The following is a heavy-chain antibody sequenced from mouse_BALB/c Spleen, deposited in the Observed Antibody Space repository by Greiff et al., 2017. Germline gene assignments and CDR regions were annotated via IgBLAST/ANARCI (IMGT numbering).Heavy chain of an antibody. CDR1: GFTFSNYW. CDR2: IRLKSNNYAT. CDR3: TRLRGFYAMDY. J-gene: IGHJ4*01. V-gene: IGHV6-6*02. Sequence: EVMLVESGGGLVQPGGSMKLSCVASGFTFSNYWMNWVRQSPEKGLEWVAEIRLKSNNYATHYAESVKGRFTISRDDSKSSVYLQMNNLRAEDTGIYYCTRLRGFYAMDYWGQGTSVTVSS.